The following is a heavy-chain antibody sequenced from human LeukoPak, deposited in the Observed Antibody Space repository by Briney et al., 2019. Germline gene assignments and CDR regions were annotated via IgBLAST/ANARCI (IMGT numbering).Heavy chain of an antibody. CDR1: GFTVSSNY. V-gene: IGHV3-66*01. Sequence: GGSLRLSCAASGFTVSSNYMSWVRQAPGKGLEWVSVIYSGGSTYYADSVKGRFTISRDNSKNTLYLQMNSLRVEDTALYFCARDRRYCTNGVCYSYYFDYWGQGTLVTVSS. D-gene: IGHD2-8*01. CDR3: ARDRRYCTNGVCYSYYFDY. J-gene: IGHJ4*02. CDR2: IYSGGST.